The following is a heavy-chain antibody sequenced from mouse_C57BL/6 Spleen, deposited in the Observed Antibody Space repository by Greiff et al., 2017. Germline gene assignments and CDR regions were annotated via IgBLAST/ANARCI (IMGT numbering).Heavy chain of an antibody. V-gene: IGHV10-1*01. J-gene: IGHJ3*01. CDR1: GFSFNTYA. CDR2: IRSKSNNYAT. Sequence: EVKVVESGGGLVQPKGSLKLSCAASGFSFNTYAMNWVRQAPGKGLEWVARIRSKSNNYATYYADSVKDRFTISRDDSESMLYLQMNNLKTEDTAMYYCVRQWEGGFAYWGQGTLVTVSA. CDR3: VRQWEGGFAY. D-gene: IGHD4-1*01.